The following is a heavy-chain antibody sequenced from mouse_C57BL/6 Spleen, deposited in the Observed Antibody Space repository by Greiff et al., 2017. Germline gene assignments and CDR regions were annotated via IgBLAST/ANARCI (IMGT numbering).Heavy chain of an antibody. CDR1: GFSLSTSGMG. CDR2: IYWDDDK. D-gene: IGHD1-1*01. CDR3: ARTIRHYYGSTNWYFDV. Sequence: QVTLKESGPGILQSSQTLSLTCSFSGFSLSTSGMGVSWIRQPSGKGLEWLAHIYWDDDKRYNPSLKSLLTISKDTSRNQVFLKITSVDTADTATYYCARTIRHYYGSTNWYFDVWGTGTTVTVSS. J-gene: IGHJ1*03. V-gene: IGHV8-12*01.